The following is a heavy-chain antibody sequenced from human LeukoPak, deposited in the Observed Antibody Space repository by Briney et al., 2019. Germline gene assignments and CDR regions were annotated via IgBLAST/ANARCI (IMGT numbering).Heavy chain of an antibody. Sequence: GGSLILSCAASGFTFSSYSMNWVRQAPGKGLEGVSYISSSSSTIYYADSVKGRFTISRDNSKNTLYLQMNSLRAEDTAVYYCAKVVRYYYDKGFFDLWGRGTLVTVSS. CDR3: AKVVRYYYDKGFFDL. V-gene: IGHV3-48*01. D-gene: IGHD3-22*01. J-gene: IGHJ2*01. CDR2: ISSSSSTI. CDR1: GFTFSSYS.